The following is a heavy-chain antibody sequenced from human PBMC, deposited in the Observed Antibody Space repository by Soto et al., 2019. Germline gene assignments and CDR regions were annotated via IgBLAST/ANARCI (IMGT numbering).Heavy chain of an antibody. CDR2: IYYSGNT. CDR3: AKQGGKYGIRSFDP. Sequence: SETLSLTCTVSGDPINNYYWSWIRQPPGKGLEWIGYIYYSGNTKYNPSLKSRVTISVDTSKNQFSLRLTSVTAADTAVYYCAKQGGKYGIRSFDPWGQGTLVTVSP. D-gene: IGHD1-1*01. CDR1: GDPINNYY. J-gene: IGHJ5*02. V-gene: IGHV4-59*08.